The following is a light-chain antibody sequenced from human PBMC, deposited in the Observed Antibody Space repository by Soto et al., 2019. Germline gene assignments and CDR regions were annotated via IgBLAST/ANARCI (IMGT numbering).Light chain of an antibody. CDR1: ALPKQY. V-gene: IGLV3-25*03. CDR2: KDS. CDR3: QSADSSGTYYV. Sequence: SYELTQPPSVSVSPGQTARITCSGEALPKQYAYWYQQKPGQAPVLVIYKDSERPSGIPERFSGSSSGTTVTLTISGVQAEDEAGYYCQSADSSGTYYVFGTGTKVTVL. J-gene: IGLJ1*01.